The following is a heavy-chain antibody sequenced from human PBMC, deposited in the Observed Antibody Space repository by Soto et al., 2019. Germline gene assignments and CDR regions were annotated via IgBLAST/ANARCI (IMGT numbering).Heavy chain of an antibody. CDR3: ASPTVATGSRDY. CDR2: FYHTGST. V-gene: IGHV4-38-2*02. CDR1: DYSISSDYY. D-gene: IGHD5-12*01. Sequence: SEILSLTCTVSDYSISSDYYWGWIRQSPGNGLEWIASFYHTGSTHYNPSLKSRVTISVDTSKNQFSLKLSSVTAADTAVYYCASPTVATGSRDYWGQGTLVTVSS. J-gene: IGHJ4*02.